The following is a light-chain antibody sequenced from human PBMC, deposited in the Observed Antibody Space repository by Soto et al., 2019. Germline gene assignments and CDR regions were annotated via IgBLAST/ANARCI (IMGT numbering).Light chain of an antibody. Sequence: EIVLTQSPATLSFSPGERATLSCRASQSVSSYLAWYQQKPGQAPRLLIYDASNRATGIPARFSGSGSGTDITLTISSLEPEDFAVYYCQQYGSSPLTFGGGTKVDIK. CDR2: DAS. J-gene: IGKJ4*01. V-gene: IGKV3-11*01. CDR1: QSVSSY. CDR3: QQYGSSPLT.